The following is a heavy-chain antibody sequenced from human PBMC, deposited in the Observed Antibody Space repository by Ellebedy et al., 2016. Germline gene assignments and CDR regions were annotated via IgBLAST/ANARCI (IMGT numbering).Heavy chain of an antibody. V-gene: IGHV1-58*01. Sequence: SVKVSXXASGFTFTSSAVQWVRQARGQRLEWIGWIVVGSGNTNYAQKFQERVTITRDMSTSTAYMELSSLRSEDTAVYYCARDSYYDSSGYSNFDYWGQGTLVTVSS. CDR2: IVVGSGNT. CDR3: ARDSYYDSSGYSNFDY. D-gene: IGHD3-22*01. J-gene: IGHJ4*02. CDR1: GFTFTSSA.